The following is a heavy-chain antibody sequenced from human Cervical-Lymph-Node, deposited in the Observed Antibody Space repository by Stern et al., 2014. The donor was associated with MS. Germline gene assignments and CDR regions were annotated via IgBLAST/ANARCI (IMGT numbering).Heavy chain of an antibody. D-gene: IGHD2-15*01. J-gene: IGHJ4*02. CDR1: GFTFSSYG. CDR2: IWYDGSNK. CDR3: ARDGYCSGGSCYSYFDY. V-gene: IGHV3-33*01. Sequence: VQLVESGGGVVQPGRSLRLSCAASGFTFSSYGMYWVRPAPGKGLEWVAVIWYDGSNKFYSDSVKGRFTIFRDNSKNTLYLQMNSLRAEDTAVYYCARDGYCSGGSCYSYFDYWGQGTLVTVSS.